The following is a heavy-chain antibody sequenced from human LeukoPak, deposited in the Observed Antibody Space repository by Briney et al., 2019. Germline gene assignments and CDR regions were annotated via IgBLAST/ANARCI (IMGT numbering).Heavy chain of an antibody. V-gene: IGHV1-2*02. CDR2: INPNSGGT. D-gene: IGHD2-15*01. CDR3: ARDSGKAATTDY. J-gene: IGHJ4*02. CDR1: GYTFTGYY. Sequence: ASVKVSCKASGYTFTGYYMHWVRQAPGQGLEWMGWINPNSGGTNYAQKFQGRVTMTRDTSISTAYMELSRLRSDDTAVYYCARDSGKAATTDYWGQGTLVTVSS.